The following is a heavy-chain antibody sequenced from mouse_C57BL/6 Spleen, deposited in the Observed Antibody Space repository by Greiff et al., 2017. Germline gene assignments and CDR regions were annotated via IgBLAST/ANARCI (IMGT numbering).Heavy chain of an antibody. D-gene: IGHD2-4*01. V-gene: IGHV1-42*01. J-gene: IGHJ1*03. CDR3: ARGGYDNDSWYLDV. CDR2: INPSTGGT. Sequence: VQLKQSGPELVKPGASVKISCKASGYSFTGYYMNWVKQSPEQSLEWIGEINPSTGGTTYNQQFKAQATLTVDKSSSTADMKLKSLTTEDSAVYDGARGGYDNDSWYLDVWGTGTTVTVAS. CDR1: GYSFTGYY.